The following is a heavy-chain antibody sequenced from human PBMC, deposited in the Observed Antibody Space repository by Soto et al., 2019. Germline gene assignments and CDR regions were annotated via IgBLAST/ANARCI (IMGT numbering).Heavy chain of an antibody. CDR3: GRDIYVGTAAAGPDY. J-gene: IGHJ4*02. D-gene: IGHD6-13*01. CDR2: INPSGGST. CDR1: GYIFTSYY. Sequence: GASVKVSCKASGYIFTSYYIHWVRQAPGQGLEWMGVINPSGGSTSYAQNFQGRVTMTRDTSTSTVYMELGSLRSDDTAVYYCGRDIYVGTAAAGPDYWGQGTLVTVSS. V-gene: IGHV1-46*01.